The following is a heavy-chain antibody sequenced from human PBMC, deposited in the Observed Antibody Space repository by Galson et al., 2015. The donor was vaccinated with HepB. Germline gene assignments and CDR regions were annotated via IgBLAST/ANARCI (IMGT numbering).Heavy chain of an antibody. D-gene: IGHD2-21*01. CDR3: TTDMVIAITLLPDY. CDR2: IKSKTDGGTT. CDR1: GFTFSNAW. V-gene: IGHV3-15*01. Sequence: SLRLSCAASGFTFSNAWMSWVRQAPGKGLEWVGRIKSKTDGGTTDYAAPVKGRFTISRDDSKNTLYLQMNSLKTEDTAVYYCTTDMVIAITLLPDYWGQGTLVTVSS. J-gene: IGHJ4*02.